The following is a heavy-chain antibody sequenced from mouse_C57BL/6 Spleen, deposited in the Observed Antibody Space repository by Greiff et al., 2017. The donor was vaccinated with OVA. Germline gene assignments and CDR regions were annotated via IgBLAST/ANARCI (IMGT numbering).Heavy chain of an antibody. CDR1: GYAFTNYL. CDR3: ARSRITTVVGDYFDY. D-gene: IGHD1-1*01. V-gene: IGHV1-54*01. Sequence: VQLQQSGAELVRPGTSVKVSCKASGYAFTNYLIEWVKQRPGQGLEWIGVINPGSGGTNYNEKFKGKATLTADKSSSTAYMQLSSLTSEDSAVYFCARSRITTVVGDYFDYWGQGTTLTVSS. J-gene: IGHJ2*01. CDR2: INPGSGGT.